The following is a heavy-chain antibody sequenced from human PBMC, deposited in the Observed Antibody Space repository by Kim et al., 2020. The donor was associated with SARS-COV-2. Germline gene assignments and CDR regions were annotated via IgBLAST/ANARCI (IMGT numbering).Heavy chain of an antibody. CDR3: ARRAAVTTGYYFDY. Sequence: PSLKSRVTISVDTSKNQFSLKLSSVTAADTAVYYCARRAAVTTGYYFDYWGQGTLVTVSS. J-gene: IGHJ4*02. V-gene: IGHV4-59*01. D-gene: IGHD4-17*01.